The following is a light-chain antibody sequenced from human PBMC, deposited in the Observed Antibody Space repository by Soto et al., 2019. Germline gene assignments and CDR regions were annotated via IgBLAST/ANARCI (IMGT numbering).Light chain of an antibody. J-gene: IGKJ1*01. CDR2: KAS. CDR1: QSISSW. V-gene: IGKV1-5*03. Sequence: DIQMTQSPSTLSASVGDRVTITCRASQSISSWLAWYQQKPGKAPKLLIYKASSLESAVPSRFSGSGSGTEFSRTISRIEPDDFATYYCEQDNSLCMFGQGTKVEIK. CDR3: EQDNSLCM.